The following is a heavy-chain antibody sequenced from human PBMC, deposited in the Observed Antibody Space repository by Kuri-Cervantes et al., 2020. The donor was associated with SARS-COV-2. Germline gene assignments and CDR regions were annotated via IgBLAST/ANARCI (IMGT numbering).Heavy chain of an antibody. J-gene: IGHJ4*02. CDR2: IYSGGST. CDR1: GFTVSSNY. V-gene: IGHV3-53*01. CDR3: AKDPVAGTWGDNFDY. Sequence: GESLKISCAASGFTVSSNYMSWVRQAPGKGLEWVSVIYSGGSTYYADSVKGRFTISRDNSKNTLYLQMNSLGAEDTAVYYCAKDPVAGTWGDNFDYWSQGTLVTVSS. D-gene: IGHD6-19*01.